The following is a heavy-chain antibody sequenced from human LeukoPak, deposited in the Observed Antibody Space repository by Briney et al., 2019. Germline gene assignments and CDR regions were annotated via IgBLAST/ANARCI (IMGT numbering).Heavy chain of an antibody. J-gene: IGHJ4*02. CDR3: ARARGNTYGYFEY. CDR1: GLTLSGSW. Sequence: GGSLRLSCAASGLTLSGSWMHWVRQAPGKGLVWVSRINGDASSTSYADSVKGRFTISRDNAKSLLYLQMNSLRVEDTAVYYCARARGNTYGYFEYWGQGTLVTVSS. D-gene: IGHD5-18*01. V-gene: IGHV3-74*01. CDR2: INGDASST.